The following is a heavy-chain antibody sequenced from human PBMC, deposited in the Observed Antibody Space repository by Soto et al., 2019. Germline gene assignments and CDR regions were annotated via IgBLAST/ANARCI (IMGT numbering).Heavy chain of an antibody. Sequence: GGSLRLSCAASGFTFSDYYMSWIRQAPGKGLEWVSYISSSSSYTNYADSVKGRFTISRDNAKNSLYLQMNSLRAEDTAVYYCARGALGYCSGGSCGGHDYWGQGTLVTVSS. CDR3: ARGALGYCSGGSCGGHDY. CDR2: ISSSSSYT. V-gene: IGHV3-11*06. CDR1: GFTFSDYY. D-gene: IGHD2-15*01. J-gene: IGHJ4*02.